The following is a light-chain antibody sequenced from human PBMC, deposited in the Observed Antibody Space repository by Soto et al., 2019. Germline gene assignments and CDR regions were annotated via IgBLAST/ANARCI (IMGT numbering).Light chain of an antibody. J-gene: IGLJ1*01. CDR1: RSDVGDYKY. V-gene: IGLV2-14*01. CDR2: EVS. Sequence: QSALTQPASVSGSPGQPITISCTGTRSDVGDYKYVSWYQKHPGKAPKALIYEVSNRPSGVSNRFSGSKSGNTASLTISGLQAEDEDDYYCSSYTTSNTLVFGPGTKLTVL. CDR3: SSYTTSNTLV.